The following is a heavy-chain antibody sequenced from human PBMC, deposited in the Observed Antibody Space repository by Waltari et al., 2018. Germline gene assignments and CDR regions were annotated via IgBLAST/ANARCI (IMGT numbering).Heavy chain of an antibody. CDR2: IYHSGST. V-gene: IGHV4-38-2*01. CDR3: VNGYGPTDAFDI. D-gene: IGHD5-18*01. J-gene: IGHJ3*02. CDR1: GYSISSGYY. Sequence: QVQLQESGPGLVKPSETLSLTCAVSGYSISSGYYWGWLRQPPGKGLEWIGSIYHSGSTYYNPSLKSRVTISVDTSKNQFSLKLSSVTAADTAVYYCVNGYGPTDAFDIWGQGTMVTVSS.